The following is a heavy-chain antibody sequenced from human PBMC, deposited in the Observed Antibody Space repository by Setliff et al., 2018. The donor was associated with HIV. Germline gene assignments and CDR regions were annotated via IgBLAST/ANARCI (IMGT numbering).Heavy chain of an antibody. J-gene: IGHJ3*02. Sequence: GASVKVSCKASGYTFTSYGISWVRQAPGQGLEWMGWISAYNGNTNYAQKLQGRVTMTRDTSISTAYMELSRLRSDDTAVYYCARDLLLGWPGALDIWGQGTMVTVSS. CDR3: ARDLLLGWPGALDI. CDR1: GYTFTSYG. CDR2: ISAYNGNT. V-gene: IGHV1-18*01. D-gene: IGHD2-15*01.